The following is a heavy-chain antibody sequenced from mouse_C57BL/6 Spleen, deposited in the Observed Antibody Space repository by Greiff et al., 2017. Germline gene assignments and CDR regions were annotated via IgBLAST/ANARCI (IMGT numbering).Heavy chain of an antibody. D-gene: IGHD3-1*01. CDR2: ISYDGSN. J-gene: IGHJ4*01. CDR3: ARYSGAMDY. CDR1: GYSITSGYY. Sequence: ESGPGLVKPSQSLSLTCSVTGYSITSGYYWNWIRQFPGNKLEWMGYISYDGSNNYNPSLKNRISITRDTSKNQFFLKLNSVTTEDTATYYCARYSGAMDYWGQGTSVTVSS. V-gene: IGHV3-6*01.